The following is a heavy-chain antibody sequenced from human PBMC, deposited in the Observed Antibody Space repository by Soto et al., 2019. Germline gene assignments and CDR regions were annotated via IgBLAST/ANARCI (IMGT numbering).Heavy chain of an antibody. D-gene: IGHD5-18*01. CDR1: GFTFSSYA. V-gene: IGHV3-30-3*01. Sequence: QVQLVESGGGVVQPGRSLRLSCAASGFTFSSYAMHWVRQAPGKGLEWVAVISYDGSNKYYADSVKGPFTIYRDNSKNTEYLKMTSHRAEDTAVYYCASLCGYGTPPANYYYYGMDVWGQGTTVTVSS. CDR3: ASLCGYGTPPANYYYYGMDV. CDR2: ISYDGSNK. J-gene: IGHJ6*02.